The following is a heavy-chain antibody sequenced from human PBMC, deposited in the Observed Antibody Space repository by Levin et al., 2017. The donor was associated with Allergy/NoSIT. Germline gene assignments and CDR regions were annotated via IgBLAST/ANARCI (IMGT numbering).Heavy chain of an antibody. D-gene: IGHD3-10*01. CDR3: ARVPVVRGVVDY. CDR1: GDSISSGDYY. CDR2: IHSSGSS. Sequence: SQTLSLPCTVSGDSISSGDYYWSWFRQPPGKGLEWVGYIHSSGSSYYNPPLNSRVSVSVATSKNQFSLKMNSVTAADTAVYYCARVPVVRGVVDYWGQGTLVTVSS. J-gene: IGHJ4*02. V-gene: IGHV4-30-4*01.